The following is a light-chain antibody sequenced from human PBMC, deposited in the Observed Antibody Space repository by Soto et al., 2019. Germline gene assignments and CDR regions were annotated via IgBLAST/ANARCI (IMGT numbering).Light chain of an antibody. CDR2: GAS. CDR3: QQYNNWPPT. Sequence: EIVMTQSPATLSVSPGERATLSCRASQSVSGNLAWYQQKPGQAPRLLIYGASTRATGIPARFSGSGSGTDFTLTISSLQSEDFALYYCQQYNNWPPTFVQGTRLEIK. J-gene: IGKJ5*01. CDR1: QSVSGN. V-gene: IGKV3-15*01.